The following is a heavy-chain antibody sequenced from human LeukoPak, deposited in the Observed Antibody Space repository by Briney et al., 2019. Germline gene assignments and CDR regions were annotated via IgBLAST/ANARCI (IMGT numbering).Heavy chain of an antibody. CDR2: IRYHGSDK. Sequence: GGTLRLSCAASGFTFSGSGMHWVRQAPGKGLEWVAFIRYHGSDKFYADSVKGRFTISRDNSKNTLYLQMNSLRPEDTSVYYCARSPTSWYFDYWGQGTLVTVSS. CDR3: ARSPTSWYFDY. V-gene: IGHV3-30*02. CDR1: GFTFSGSG. D-gene: IGHD2-2*01. J-gene: IGHJ4*02.